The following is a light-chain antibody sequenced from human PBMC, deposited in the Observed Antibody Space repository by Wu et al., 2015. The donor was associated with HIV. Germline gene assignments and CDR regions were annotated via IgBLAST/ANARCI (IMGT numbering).Light chain of an antibody. J-gene: IGKJ1*01. CDR2: AAS. CDR1: QSVSSK. V-gene: IGKV3-15*01. Sequence: EIVMTQSPATLSVSPGERATLSCRASQSVSSKLVWYQQRPGQAPRPLIYAASTRATGIPARFSGSGSGTEFTLTISSMQSEDFAVYYCQQYSDWQTFGQGTKVEIK. CDR3: QQYSDWQT.